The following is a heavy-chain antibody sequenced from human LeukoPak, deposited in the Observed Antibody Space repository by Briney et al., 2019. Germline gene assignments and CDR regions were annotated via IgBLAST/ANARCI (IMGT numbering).Heavy chain of an antibody. V-gene: IGHV3-23*01. CDR2: IYGSGGTT. Sequence: PGGSLRLSCAASGFTFSTYAVSWVRQAPGKGLEWVSAIYGSGGTTYYADSVKGRFTISRDNSNNTLYLQMNSLRAEDTAVYYCAKVQDYGDHDAFDVWGQGTMVTVSS. CDR1: GFTFSTYA. CDR3: AKVQDYGDHDAFDV. D-gene: IGHD4-17*01. J-gene: IGHJ3*01.